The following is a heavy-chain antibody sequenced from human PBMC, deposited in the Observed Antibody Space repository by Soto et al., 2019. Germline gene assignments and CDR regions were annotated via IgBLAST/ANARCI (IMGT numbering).Heavy chain of an antibody. D-gene: IGHD3-9*01. V-gene: IGHV1-24*01. Sequence: ASVKVSCKVSGYTLTELSMHWVRQAPGKGLEWMGGFDPEDGETIYAQKFQGRVTMTEDTSTDTAYMELNSLRAEDTAVYYCATLTKYDILTGFYPCWGQGTLVTVSS. J-gene: IGHJ4*02. CDR3: ATLTKYDILTGFYPC. CDR1: GYTLTELS. CDR2: FDPEDGET.